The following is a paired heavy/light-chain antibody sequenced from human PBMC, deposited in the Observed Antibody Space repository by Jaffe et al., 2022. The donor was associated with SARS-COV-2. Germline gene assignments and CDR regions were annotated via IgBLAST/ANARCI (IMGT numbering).Light chain of an antibody. V-gene: IGKV1-17*01. J-gene: IGKJ2*02. CDR3: LQHNSYPCT. CDR2: AAS. Sequence: DIQMTQSPSSLSASVGDRVTITCRASQGIRNDLAWYQQKPGKAPKRLMYAASSLQSGVPSRFSGSGSGTEFTLTISSLQPEDFATYYCLQHNSYPCTFGQGTKLEMK. CDR1: QGIRND.
Heavy chain of an antibody. J-gene: IGHJ4*02. CDR1: GFTFSSYG. D-gene: IGHD5-12*01. V-gene: IGHV3-23*01. CDR3: AKGTIEMATITDYLW. Sequence: EVQLLESGGGLVQPGGSLRVSCATTGFTFSSYGMSWVRQAPGKGLEWVSSISGSGSTYYADPVKGRFTISRDNSRNTLYLQMNSLRAEDTAVYYCAKGTIEMATITDYLWWGQGTLVTVSS. CDR2: ISGSGST.